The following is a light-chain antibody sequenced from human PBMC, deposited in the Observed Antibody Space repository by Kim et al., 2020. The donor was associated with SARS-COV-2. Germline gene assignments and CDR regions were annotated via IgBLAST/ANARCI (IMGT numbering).Light chain of an antibody. CDR1: QSVLYSSNNKNY. V-gene: IGKV4-1*01. CDR3: QQHYSTPIT. J-gene: IGKJ5*01. CDR2: WAS. Sequence: DIVMTQSPDSLAVSLGERATINCKSSQSVLYSSNNKNYLAWYQQKPGQPPKLLIYWASTREFGVPDRFSGSGSGTDFTLTISSLQAEDVAVYYCQQHYSTPITFGQGTRLEIK.